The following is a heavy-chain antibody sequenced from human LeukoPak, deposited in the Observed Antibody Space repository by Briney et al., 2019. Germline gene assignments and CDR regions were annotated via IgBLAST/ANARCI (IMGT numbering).Heavy chain of an antibody. Sequence: GESLKISCKGSGYSFTSYWTSWVRQMPGKGLEWMGRIDPSDSYTNYSPSFQGHVTISADKSISTAYLQWSSLKASDTAMYYCARLARLRLGELSPGDYWGQGTLVTVSS. D-gene: IGHD3-16*02. CDR1: GYSFTSYW. CDR3: ARLARLRLGELSPGDY. CDR2: IDPSDSYT. J-gene: IGHJ4*02. V-gene: IGHV5-10-1*01.